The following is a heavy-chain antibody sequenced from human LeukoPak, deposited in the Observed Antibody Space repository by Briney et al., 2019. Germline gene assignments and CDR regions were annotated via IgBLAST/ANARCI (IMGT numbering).Heavy chain of an antibody. J-gene: IGHJ4*02. Sequence: GGSLRLSCAASGFTFSSYAMSWVRQAPGKGLEWVSYVSSSGGTISYADSVKGRFSISRDNAKKSLYLQMNSLRAEDTAVYYCARGPVSSSEFFDYWGQGTLVTVSS. CDR1: GFTFSSYA. CDR3: ARGPVSSSEFFDY. D-gene: IGHD3-22*01. CDR2: VSSSGGTI. V-gene: IGHV3-48*04.